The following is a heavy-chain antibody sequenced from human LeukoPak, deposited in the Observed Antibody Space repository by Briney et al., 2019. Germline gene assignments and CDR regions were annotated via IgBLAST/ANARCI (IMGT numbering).Heavy chain of an antibody. Sequence: ASVKVSCKASGYTFTGYYIHWVRQGPGRGLEWMGWINPNTSTTKYVQRFQGRVTMTRDTSMRTAYMELSSLRSDDTAVYYCARGEGWNLPIDHWGQGTLVTVTS. D-gene: IGHD1-1*01. CDR1: GYTFTGYY. CDR3: ARGEGWNLPIDH. CDR2: INPNTSTT. J-gene: IGHJ5*02. V-gene: IGHV1-2*02.